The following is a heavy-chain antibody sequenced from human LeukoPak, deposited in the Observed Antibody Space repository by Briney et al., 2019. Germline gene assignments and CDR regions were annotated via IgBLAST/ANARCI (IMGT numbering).Heavy chain of an antibody. CDR2: IKQDGSEK. V-gene: IGHV3-7*01. J-gene: IGHJ4*02. Sequence: SCAASGFTFSTYWMTGGRPPRGKGREWVANIKQDGSEKDYVDSVKGRFTISRDNAKNSLYLQMNNLRAEDTAVYYCVRNWISDYWGQGTLVTVSS. D-gene: IGHD1-1*01. CDR3: VRNWISDY. CDR1: GFTFSTYW.